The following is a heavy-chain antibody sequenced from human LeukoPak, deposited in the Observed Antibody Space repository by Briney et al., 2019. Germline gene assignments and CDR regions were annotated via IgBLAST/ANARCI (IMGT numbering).Heavy chain of an antibody. CDR2: IIPIFGTA. Sequence: ASVKVSCKASGGTFSSYAISWVRQAPGQGLEWMGRIIPIFGTANYAQKFQGRVTITTVESTSTAYMELSSLRSEGTAVYYCARDLTPAYGLVYYFDYWGQGTLVTVSS. J-gene: IGHJ4*02. CDR3: ARDLTPAYGLVYYFDY. CDR1: GGTFSSYA. V-gene: IGHV1-69*05. D-gene: IGHD3-10*01.